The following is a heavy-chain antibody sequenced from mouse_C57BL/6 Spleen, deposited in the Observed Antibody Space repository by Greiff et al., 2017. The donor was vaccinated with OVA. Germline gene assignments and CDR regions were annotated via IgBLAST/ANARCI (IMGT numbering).Heavy chain of an antibody. CDR3: ARGSYGNYPY. CDR2: INPYNGGT. CDR1: GYTFTDYY. J-gene: IGHJ4*01. Sequence: EVQLQESGPVLVKPGASVKMSCKASGYTFTDYYMNWVKQSHGKSLEWIGVINPYNGGTSYNQKFKGKATLTVDKSSSTAYMELNSLTSEDSAVYYCARGSYGNYPYWGQGTSVTVSS. D-gene: IGHD2-1*01. V-gene: IGHV1-19*01.